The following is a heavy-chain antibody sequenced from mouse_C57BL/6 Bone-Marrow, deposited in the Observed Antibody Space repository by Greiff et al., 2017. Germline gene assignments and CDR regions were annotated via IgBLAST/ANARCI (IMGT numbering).Heavy chain of an antibody. J-gene: IGHJ1*03. CDR2: ISSGGSYT. V-gene: IGHV5-6*01. CDR1: GFTFSSYG. Sequence: EVQLVESGGDLVKPGGSLKLSCAASGFTFSSYGMSWVRQTPDKRLEWVATISSGGSYTYYPDSVQGRFTISRDNAKNTLYLQMSSLKSEDKAMYYCARHGYFDVWGTGTTVTVSS. CDR3: ARHGYFDV.